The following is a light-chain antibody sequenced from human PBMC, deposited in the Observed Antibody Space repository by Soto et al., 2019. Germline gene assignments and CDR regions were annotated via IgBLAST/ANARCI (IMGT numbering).Light chain of an antibody. CDR1: QSVSSN. CDR3: KHYDYLLLA. CDR2: GES. Sequence: EIVMPQSAAPLSVSKGERATLSGRASQSVSSNIAWYQKTPGQAPRLIIYGESTRAAGIPDRFSGRGSGTDFNRSISRLEPADFAVYYCKHYDYLLLAFCPGTKVDI. V-gene: IGKV3D-15*01. J-gene: IGKJ3*01.